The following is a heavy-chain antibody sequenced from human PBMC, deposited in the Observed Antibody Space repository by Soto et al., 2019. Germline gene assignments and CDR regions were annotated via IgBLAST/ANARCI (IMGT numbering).Heavy chain of an antibody. CDR2: ISAYKSNT. CDR1: GYTFSNYG. CDR3: APHLWFGELYY. V-gene: IGHV1-18*01. D-gene: IGHD3-10*01. J-gene: IGHJ4*02. Sequence: ASVKVSCKASGYTFSNYGISWVRLAPGQGLEWMGWISAYKSNTNYAQKFQGRVTMTTDTSTSTAYMELNSLRAEDTAVYYCAPHLWFGELYYWGQGTLVTVSS.